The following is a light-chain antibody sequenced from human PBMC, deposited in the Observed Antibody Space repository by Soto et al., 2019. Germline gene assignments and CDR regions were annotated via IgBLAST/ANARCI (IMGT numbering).Light chain of an antibody. CDR2: GNR. J-gene: IGLJ3*02. Sequence: QSVLTQPPSVSGAPGQGATISSPGNNSNLGAGYDVQGNQQLPGPAPKLVIFGNRNRPSGVPERFSGPKSGTSASLAITGLQAEDEADYYCQAYDYSLTASVFGGGTKRTV. CDR3: QAYDYSLTASV. CDR1: NSNLGAGYD. V-gene: IGLV1-40*01.